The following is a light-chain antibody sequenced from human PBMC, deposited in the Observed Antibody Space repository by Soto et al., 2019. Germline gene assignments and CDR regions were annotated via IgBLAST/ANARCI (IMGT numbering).Light chain of an antibody. V-gene: IGKV3-15*01. CDR2: GAS. CDR1: QSVAGN. CDR3: QQYNNWPLT. Sequence: EIVMTQSPATLSVSPGERATLSCRASQSVAGNLAWYQQKPGQAPRLLMYGASTRATGIPARFSGSGSGTXXXXXXXXLQSEDFGVYXXQQYNNWPLTFGGGTKVEIK. J-gene: IGKJ4*01.